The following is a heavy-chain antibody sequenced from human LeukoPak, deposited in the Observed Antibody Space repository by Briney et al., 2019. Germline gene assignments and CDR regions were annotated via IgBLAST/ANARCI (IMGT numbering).Heavy chain of an antibody. CDR2: VNPSGVST. V-gene: IGHV1-46*01. Sequence: SVNVSCKASGYTFTRYYMNSVPQAPGQRLEWMGIVNPSGVSTSYAQKFQGRVTVTRDTSTSTVYMERSTLRSEDTAVYFCARAGGYSGSYYWGQGNLVTVSS. J-gene: IGHJ4*02. CDR1: GYTFTRYY. CDR3: ARAGGYSGSYY. D-gene: IGHD5-12*01.